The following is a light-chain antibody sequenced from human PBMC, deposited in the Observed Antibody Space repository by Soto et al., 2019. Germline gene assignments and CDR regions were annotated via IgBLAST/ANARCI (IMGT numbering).Light chain of an antibody. CDR1: QSLQHSNGYNY. Sequence: DIVMTQSPLSLPVTPGEPASISCRSSQSLQHSNGYNYLDWYFQKPGQSPQLLXHLASNRASGVPVRFSGSGSGTDFTLNISRVEAEDVGLYYCMQGVQMPPITFGQGTRLEI. V-gene: IGKV2-28*01. CDR2: LAS. J-gene: IGKJ5*01. CDR3: MQGVQMPPIT.